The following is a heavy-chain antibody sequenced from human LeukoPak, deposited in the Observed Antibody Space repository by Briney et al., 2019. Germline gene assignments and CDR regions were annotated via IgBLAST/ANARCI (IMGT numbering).Heavy chain of an antibody. J-gene: IGHJ2*01. V-gene: IGHV5-51*01. Sequence: GESLKISCKGSGYSFTSYWIGWVRQMPGKGLEWMGIIYPGDSDTRYSPSFQGQVTISADKSISTAYLQWSSLKASDTAMYYCARRVAAAGTHWYFDLWGRGTLVTVSS. D-gene: IGHD6-13*01. CDR2: IYPGDSDT. CDR1: GYSFTSYW. CDR3: ARRVAAAGTHWYFDL.